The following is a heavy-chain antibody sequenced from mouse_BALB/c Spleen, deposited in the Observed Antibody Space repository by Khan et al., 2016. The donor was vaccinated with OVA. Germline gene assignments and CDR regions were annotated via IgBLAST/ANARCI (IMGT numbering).Heavy chain of an antibody. D-gene: IGHD1-1*01. CDR1: GLSLNNYG. V-gene: IGHV2-3*01. CDR2: IWGDGST. CDR3: AKFTPDYYSMDY. J-gene: IGHJ4*01. Sequence: QLKQSGPGLVAPSQSLSITCTVSGLSLNNYGVNWVRQPPGKGLEWLGVIWGDGSTNYHSALKSRLIISKDNSKSQVFLKLSSLQTDDTATHYCAKFTPDYYSMDYWGQGTSVTVSS.